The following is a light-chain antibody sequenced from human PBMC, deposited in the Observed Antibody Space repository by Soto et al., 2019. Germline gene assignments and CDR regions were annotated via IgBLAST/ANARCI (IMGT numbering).Light chain of an antibody. V-gene: IGLV1-40*01. J-gene: IGLJ1*01. CDR3: QSYDSSLSGYV. Sequence: QSALTQPPSVSGAPGQRVTISCTGSSSNIGAGYDVHWYQQLPGTAPKLLIYGYINRPSGVPDRFSGSKSDTSASLAITGLQAEDEADYYCQSYDSSLSGYVFGTGTKVTVL. CDR1: SSNIGAGYD. CDR2: GYI.